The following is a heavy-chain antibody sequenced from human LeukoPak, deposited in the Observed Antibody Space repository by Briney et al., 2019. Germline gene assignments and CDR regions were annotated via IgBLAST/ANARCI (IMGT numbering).Heavy chain of an antibody. D-gene: IGHD2-2*01. CDR2: ISAYNGNT. J-gene: IGHJ4*02. CDR1: GYTFTSYG. V-gene: IGHV1-18*01. CDR3: TRAFYVVVPAVLDY. Sequence: VASVKVSCKASGYTFTSYGISWVRQAPGQGLEWMGWISAYNGNTNYAQKLQGRVTLTTDTSTNTAYMELRSLRFDDTAVYYCTRAFYVVVPAVLDYWGQGTLVTVSS.